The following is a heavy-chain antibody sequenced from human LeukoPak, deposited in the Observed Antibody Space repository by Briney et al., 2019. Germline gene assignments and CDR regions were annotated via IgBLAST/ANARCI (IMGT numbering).Heavy chain of an antibody. CDR1: GGSFSGYY. J-gene: IGHJ6*02. CDR3: ARIPYSSGSYDYYYGMDV. V-gene: IGHV4-34*01. Sequence: SETLSLTCAVYGGSFSGYYWSWVRQPPGKGLEWIGEINHSGSTNYNPSLKSRVTISVDTSKNQFSLKLSSVTAADTAVYYCARIPYSSGSYDYYYGMDVWGQGTTVTVSS. CDR2: INHSGST. D-gene: IGHD6-19*01.